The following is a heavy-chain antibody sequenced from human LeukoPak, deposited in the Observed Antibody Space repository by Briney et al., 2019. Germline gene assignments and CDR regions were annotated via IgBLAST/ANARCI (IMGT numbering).Heavy chain of an antibody. Sequence: PGGSLRLSCAAYEFTFSSYAMSWDRQAPGKGLEWVSDISGSGESTYYADSVKGRFTISRDNSKNTLYLQINSLRAEDTAVYYCAKDRGRHYYDSSGYRVPFDYWGQGSLVTVSS. J-gene: IGHJ4*02. CDR1: EFTFSSYA. D-gene: IGHD3-22*01. CDR2: ISGSGEST. V-gene: IGHV3-23*01. CDR3: AKDRGRHYYDSSGYRVPFDY.